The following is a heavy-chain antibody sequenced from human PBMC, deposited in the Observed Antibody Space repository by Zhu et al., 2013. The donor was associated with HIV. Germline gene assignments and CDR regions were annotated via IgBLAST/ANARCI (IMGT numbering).Heavy chain of an antibody. V-gene: IGHV1-3*01. CDR3: GRGSHFTNYYYYGMDV. Sequence: QVQLVQSGAEVKTPGASVEVSCKASGYTFTTHAIHWVRQAPGQRLEWMGWINVDNDNTKYSQELQGRVTITRDTSANTVYMELSSLRSEDSAVYYCGRGSHFTNYYYYGMDVWGQGTTVTVSS. D-gene: IGHD3-10*01. J-gene: IGHJ6*02. CDR1: GYTFTTHA. CDR2: INVDNDNT.